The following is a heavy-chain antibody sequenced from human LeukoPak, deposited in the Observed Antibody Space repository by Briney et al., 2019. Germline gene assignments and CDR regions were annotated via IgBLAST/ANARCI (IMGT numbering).Heavy chain of an antibody. CDR1: GGTFSSYA. Sequence: ASVKVSCKASGGTFSSYAISWVRQAPGQGLEWMGGIIPIFGTANYAQKFQGRVTITTDESTSTACMELSSLRSEDTAVYYCARAYTEANYYYYMDVWGKGTTVTVSS. V-gene: IGHV1-69*05. D-gene: IGHD3-16*01. J-gene: IGHJ6*03. CDR3: ARAYTEANYYYYMDV. CDR2: IIPIFGTA.